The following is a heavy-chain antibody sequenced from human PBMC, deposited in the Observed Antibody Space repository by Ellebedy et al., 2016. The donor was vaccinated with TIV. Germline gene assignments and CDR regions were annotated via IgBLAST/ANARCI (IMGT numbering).Heavy chain of an antibody. V-gene: IGHV3-9*01. D-gene: IGHD3-9*01. CDR1: GFTFNDYG. J-gene: IGHJ3*01. CDR2: IHWNGDYI. Sequence: GGSLRLSCVVSGFTFNDYGMHWVRQAPGKGLEWVSGIHWNGDYIGYADSVKGRFTTSRDNAKNSLSLQMNSLRVDDTAMYYCARGLTGYYSQHGIDVWGQGTLVTVSS. CDR3: ARGLTGYYSQHGIDV.